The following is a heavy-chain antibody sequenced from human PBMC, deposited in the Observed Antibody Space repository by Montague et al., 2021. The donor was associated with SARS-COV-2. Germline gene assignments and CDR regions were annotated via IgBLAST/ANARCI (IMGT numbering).Heavy chain of an antibody. Sequence: TLSLTCTVSGGSLSSGGYYWSWIRQLPGKDLEWLGYFYYSGSTYYNPSLKSRVFISADMSKNQFFLNLTSVTAADAAVYYCARDLGRTGYYYGLDVWGQGTTVTVSS. J-gene: IGHJ6*02. CDR1: GGSLSSGGYY. D-gene: IGHD3/OR15-3a*01. CDR2: FYYSGST. V-gene: IGHV4-31*03. CDR3: ARDLGRTGYYYGLDV.